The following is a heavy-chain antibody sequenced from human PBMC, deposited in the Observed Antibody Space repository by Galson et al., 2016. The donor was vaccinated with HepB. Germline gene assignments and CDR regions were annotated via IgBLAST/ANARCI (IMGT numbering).Heavy chain of an antibody. D-gene: IGHD2-2*01. CDR2: ISTSGTA. Sequence: TLSLTCTVSGGSITSGTKYWTWIRQPAGKGLEWIGGISTSGTANYNPSLRSRVTISLDTSKTHLSLKLRSVTASDTAMYYCATMPDSWGQGTLVTVSS. J-gene: IGHJ4*02. V-gene: IGHV4-61*02. CDR3: ATMPDS. CDR1: GGSITSGTKY.